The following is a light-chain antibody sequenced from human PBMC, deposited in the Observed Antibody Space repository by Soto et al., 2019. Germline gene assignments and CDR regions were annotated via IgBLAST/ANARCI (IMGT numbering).Light chain of an antibody. CDR3: QQCNSYSIT. CDR2: DAS. Sequence: AIQLTQSPSSLSASVGDRVTITCRASQGISSALAWYQQQPGKAPKLLIYDASSLQSGVPSRFSGSGSGTDFTLTISSLQPEDFATYYCQQCNSYSITFGQGTRLEIK. J-gene: IGKJ5*01. V-gene: IGKV1-13*02. CDR1: QGISSA.